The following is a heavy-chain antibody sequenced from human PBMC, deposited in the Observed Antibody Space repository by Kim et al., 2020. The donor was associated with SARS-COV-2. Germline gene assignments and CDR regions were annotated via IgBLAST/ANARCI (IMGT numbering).Heavy chain of an antibody. CDR3: XKXGETGDXFXF. V-gene: IGHV3-33*06. CDR2: IWFXXSGK. Sequence: GGSLRLSCTASGFSFSSYAMHWVRQAPGQGLEWVAXIWFXXSGKXXSXSVTGRFTITRDNSKNTLFLQXNSLRXXXTAVYYXXKXGETGDXFXFGGXGTL. CDR1: GFSFSSYA. J-gene: IGHJ4*02. D-gene: IGHD7-27*01.